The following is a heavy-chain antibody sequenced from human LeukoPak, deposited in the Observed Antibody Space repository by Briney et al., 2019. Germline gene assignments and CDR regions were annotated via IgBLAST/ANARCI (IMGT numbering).Heavy chain of an antibody. J-gene: IGHJ4*02. CDR2: ISYDGSNK. CDR3: ATYSWERGTYFDY. Sequence: GGSLRLSCAASGFTFSSYAMHWVRQAPGKGLEWVAVISYDGSNKYYADSVKGRFTISRDNSKNTLYLQMNSLRAEDTAVYYCATYSWERGTYFDYWGQGTLVTVSS. V-gene: IGHV3-30-3*01. CDR1: GFTFSSYA. D-gene: IGHD1-26*01.